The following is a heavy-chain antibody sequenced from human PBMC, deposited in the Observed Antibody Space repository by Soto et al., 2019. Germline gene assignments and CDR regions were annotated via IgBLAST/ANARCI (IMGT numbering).Heavy chain of an antibody. V-gene: IGHV3-23*01. Sequence: VQLLESGGGLVQPGGSLRLSCAASGFTFSNYAMSWVRQAPGKGLEWVSGMSNSGSRTYYADSVKGRFIISRDNSKNTLYQQMNSLRPEDTAVYYCAKAYFDILTGYFGDYWGQGTLVSVSS. J-gene: IGHJ4*02. CDR2: MSNSGSRT. D-gene: IGHD3-9*01. CDR3: AKAYFDILTGYFGDY. CDR1: GFTFSNYA.